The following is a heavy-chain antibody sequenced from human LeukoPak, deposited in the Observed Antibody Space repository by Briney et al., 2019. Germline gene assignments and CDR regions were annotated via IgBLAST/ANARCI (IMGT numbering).Heavy chain of an antibody. D-gene: IGHD3-10*01. Sequence: PGRSLRLSCAASGFTFSGYGMHWVRQAPGKGLEWVAVIWYDGSNKYYADSVKGRFTISRDNSKNTLYLQMNSLRAEDTAVYYCARADDYYGSGSYRAQPFDYWGQGTLVTVSS. J-gene: IGHJ4*02. CDR1: GFTFSGYG. CDR2: IWYDGSNK. CDR3: ARADDYYGSGSYRAQPFDY. V-gene: IGHV3-33*01.